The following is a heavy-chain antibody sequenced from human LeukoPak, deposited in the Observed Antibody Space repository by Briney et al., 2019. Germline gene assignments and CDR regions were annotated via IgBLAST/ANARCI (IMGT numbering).Heavy chain of an antibody. V-gene: IGHV4-31*03. CDR1: GGSISSGGYY. J-gene: IGHJ4*02. Sequence: SQTLSLTCTVSGGSISSGGYYWSWIRQHPGKGLEWIGYIYYSRSTYYNPSLKSRVTISVDTSKNQFSLKLSSVTAADTAVYYCARIYDSSGYYYDYWGQGTLVTVSS. CDR3: ARIYDSSGYYYDY. D-gene: IGHD3-22*01. CDR2: IYYSRST.